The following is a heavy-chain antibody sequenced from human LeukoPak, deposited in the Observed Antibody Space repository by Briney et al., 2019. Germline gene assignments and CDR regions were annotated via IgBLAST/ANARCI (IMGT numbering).Heavy chain of an antibody. D-gene: IGHD3-10*01. CDR3: ARDAYYYGSGSSYRRGLAYYYMDV. Sequence: GGSLRLSCAASGFTFSSYWMHWVRQAPGKGLVWVSRINLDGSRTNYVDSVKGRFSISRDNARNSLYLQMNSLRAEDTAVYYCARDAYYYGSGSSYRRGLAYYYMDVWGKGTTVTVSS. V-gene: IGHV3-74*01. J-gene: IGHJ6*03. CDR1: GFTFSSYW. CDR2: INLDGSRT.